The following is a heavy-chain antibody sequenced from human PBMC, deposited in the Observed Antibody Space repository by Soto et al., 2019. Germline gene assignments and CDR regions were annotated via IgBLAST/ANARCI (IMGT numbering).Heavy chain of an antibody. CDR1: GYTFTSYG. CDR2: ISAYNGNT. D-gene: IGHD3-22*01. CDR3: ARVIVGDSSGYPYYYGMDV. V-gene: IGHV1-18*01. J-gene: IGHJ6*02. Sequence: ASVKVSCKASGYTFTSYGISWVRQAPGQGLEWMGWISAYNGNTNYAQKLQGRVTMTTDTSTSTAYMELRSLRSDDTAVYYCARVIVGDSSGYPYYYGMDVWGQGTTVTVSS.